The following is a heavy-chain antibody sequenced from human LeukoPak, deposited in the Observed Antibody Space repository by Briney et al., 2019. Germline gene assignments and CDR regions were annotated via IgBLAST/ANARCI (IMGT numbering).Heavy chain of an antibody. V-gene: IGHV4-30-4*07. J-gene: IGHJ5*02. Sequence: SETLSLTCAVSGGSISSGGYSWSWIRQPPGKGLEWIGYIYYSGSTYYNPSLKSRVTISVDTSKNQFSLKLSSVTAADTAVYYCARGEYNWFDPWGQGTLVTVSS. CDR1: GGSISSGGYS. D-gene: IGHD3-10*01. CDR3: ARGEYNWFDP. CDR2: IYYSGST.